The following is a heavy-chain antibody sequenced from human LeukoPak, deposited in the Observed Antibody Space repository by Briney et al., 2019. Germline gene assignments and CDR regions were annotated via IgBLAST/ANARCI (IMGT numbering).Heavy chain of an antibody. D-gene: IGHD2-15*01. CDR2: ISSRSENI. CDR1: GFPFDIYA. J-gene: IGHJ4*02. CDR3: ARGGSGSGDC. V-gene: IGHV3-21*01. Sequence: GGSLRLSCAASGFPFDIYAMNWVRQAPGKGLEWVSSISSRSENIYYADSVKGRFTVSRDNARNSVYLQMNNLGAGDTAVYYCARGGSGSGDCWGQGTLVTVSS.